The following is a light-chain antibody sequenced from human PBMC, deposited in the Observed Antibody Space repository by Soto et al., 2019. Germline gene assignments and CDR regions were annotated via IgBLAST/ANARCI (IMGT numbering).Light chain of an antibody. CDR1: QPIINY. CDR3: QQRYTTPWT. V-gene: IGKV1-39*01. CDR2: GTS. Sequence: DIQMTQSPSSLSASVGDRVTITSRASQPIINYLNWYQQKSGGAPKLLIYGTSKLHSGFPSRFVGSGSATDFSLPINSLHPEEFATYICQQRYTTPWTFGRGTKVEVK. J-gene: IGKJ1*01.